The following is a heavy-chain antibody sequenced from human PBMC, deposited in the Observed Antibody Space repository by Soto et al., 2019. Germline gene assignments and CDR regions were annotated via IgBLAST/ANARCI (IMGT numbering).Heavy chain of an antibody. D-gene: IGHD3-3*01. Sequence: PSETLSLTCTVSGGSISSGDYYWSWIRQPPGKGLEWIGYIYYSGSTNYNPSLKSRVTISVDTSKNQFSLKLSSVTAADTAVYYCASRIFGVVRDFDYWGQGTLVTVSS. CDR2: IYYSGST. J-gene: IGHJ4*02. CDR3: ASRIFGVVRDFDY. V-gene: IGHV4-61*08. CDR1: GGSISSGDYY.